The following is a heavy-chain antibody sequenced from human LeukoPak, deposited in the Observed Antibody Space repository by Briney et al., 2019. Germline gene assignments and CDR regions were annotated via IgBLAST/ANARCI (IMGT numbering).Heavy chain of an antibody. V-gene: IGHV4-4*07. D-gene: IGHD6-19*01. CDR2: IYTSGST. Sequence: SETLSLTCTVSGGSISSYYWSWIRQPAGKGLEWIGRIYTSGSTNYNPSLKSRVTMSVDTSKNQFSLKLSSVTAADTAVYYCARDTASLVSGWYPEVGDYYYMDVWGKGTTVTVSS. CDR1: GGSISSYY. J-gene: IGHJ6*03. CDR3: ARDTASLVSGWYPEVGDYYYMDV.